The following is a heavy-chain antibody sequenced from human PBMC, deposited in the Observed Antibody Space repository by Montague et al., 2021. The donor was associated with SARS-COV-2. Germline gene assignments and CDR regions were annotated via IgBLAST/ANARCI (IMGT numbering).Heavy chain of an antibody. V-gene: IGHV4-59*08. J-gene: IGHJ3*02. D-gene: IGHD6-19*01. Sequence: SETLSLTCTVSGGSNNNYYWSWIRQPPEKGPEWIAFIHYTGSANYNPSLKSRATISVDPYKNQCSLKLTSVTAADAALYYCARHLAVGTSGFDIWGQGTMVTVSS. CDR1: GGSNNNYY. CDR2: IHYTGSA. CDR3: ARHLAVGTSGFDI.